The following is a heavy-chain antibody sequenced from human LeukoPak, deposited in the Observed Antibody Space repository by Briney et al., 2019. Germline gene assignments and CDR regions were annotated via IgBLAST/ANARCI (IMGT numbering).Heavy chain of an antibody. CDR3: ASGRGVYCSGGSCSYFDY. CDR2: ISSSGSTI. V-gene: IGHV3-48*03. D-gene: IGHD2-15*01. J-gene: IGHJ4*02. CDR1: GFTFSSYE. Sequence: GGSLRLSCAASGFTFSSYEMNWVRQAPGEGLEWVSYISSSGSTIYYADSVEGRFTISRDNAKNSLYLQMNSLRAEDTAVYYCASGRGVYCSGGSCSYFDYWGQGTLVTVSS.